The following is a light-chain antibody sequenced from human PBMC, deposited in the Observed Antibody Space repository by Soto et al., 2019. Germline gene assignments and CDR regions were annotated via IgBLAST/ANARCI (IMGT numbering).Light chain of an antibody. CDR1: QSVSSN. J-gene: IGKJ4*01. V-gene: IGKV3-15*01. CDR2: GAS. CDR3: QQYNNWFT. Sequence: EIVMTQSPATLSVSPGERATLSCRASQSVSSNLAWYQQKPGQAPRLLIYGASTRATGIPARFSGSGSGTEFTLTISSLQSADFAVYYCQQYNNWFTFGGGTKVEIK.